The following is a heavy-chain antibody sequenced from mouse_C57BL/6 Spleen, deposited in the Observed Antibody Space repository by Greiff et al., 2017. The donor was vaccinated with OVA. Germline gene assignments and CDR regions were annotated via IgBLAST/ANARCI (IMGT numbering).Heavy chain of an antibody. V-gene: IGHV3-6*01. CDR2: ISYDGSN. Sequence: EVKLVESGPGLVKPSQSLSLTCSVTGYSITSGYYWNWIRQFPGNKLECMGYISYDGSNNYNPSLKNRISITRDTSKNQFFLKLNSVTTEDTATYYCARGGYDYAMDYWGQGTSVTVSS. D-gene: IGHD3-1*01. CDR3: ARGGYDYAMDY. J-gene: IGHJ4*01. CDR1: GYSITSGYY.